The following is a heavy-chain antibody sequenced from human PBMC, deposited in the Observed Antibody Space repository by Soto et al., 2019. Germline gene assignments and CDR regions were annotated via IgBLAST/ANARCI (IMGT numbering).Heavy chain of an antibody. CDR2: IWYDGSNK. D-gene: IGHD3-16*01. Sequence: GGSLRLSCAASGFTFSSYGMHWVRQAPGKGLEWVAVIWYDGSNKYYADSVKGRFTISRDNSKNTLYLQMNSLRAEDTAVYYCAGALQAAANYDYIWGSPYYYYYMDVWGKGTTVTVSS. CDR1: GFTFSSYG. CDR3: AGALQAAANYDYIWGSPYYYYYMDV. V-gene: IGHV3-33*01. J-gene: IGHJ6*03.